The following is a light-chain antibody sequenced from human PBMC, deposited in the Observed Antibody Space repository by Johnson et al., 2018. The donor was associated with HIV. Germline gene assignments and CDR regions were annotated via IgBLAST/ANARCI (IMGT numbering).Light chain of an antibody. V-gene: IGLV1-51*02. CDR3: GTWDNSLTPFFV. J-gene: IGLJ1*01. CDR1: SSNIGNNY. CDR2: ENN. Sequence: QSVLTQPPSVSAAPGQKVTISCSGSSSNIGNNYVSWYQQLPGTAPKLLIYENNKRPSGIPDRFSGSKSGTSATLGITGLQTGDEGDYYCGTWDNSLTPFFVFGTSTKVTVL.